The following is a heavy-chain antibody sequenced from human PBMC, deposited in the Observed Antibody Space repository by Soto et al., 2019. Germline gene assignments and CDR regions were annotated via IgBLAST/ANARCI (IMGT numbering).Heavy chain of an antibody. V-gene: IGHV4-31*03. J-gene: IGHJ5*02. CDR2: ISYIGST. Sequence: QVQLQESGPGLVKPSQTLSLTCTVSGGSISSGVYYWSWIRQHPGKGLEWIGYISYIGSTYYKPSLKIRVTISVDTYKNQFSLKLSSVTAADTAVYYCARSVFPWGRGTLVTVSS. CDR3: ARSVFP. CDR1: GGSISSGVYY.